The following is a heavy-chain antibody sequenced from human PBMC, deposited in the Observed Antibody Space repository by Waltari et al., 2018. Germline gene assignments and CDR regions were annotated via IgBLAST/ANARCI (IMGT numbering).Heavy chain of an antibody. J-gene: IGHJ4*01. CDR1: GGSLNNYY. V-gene: IGHV4-59*03. Sequence: QVQLQESGSGLVTPSGTLSLTCTVSGGSLNNYYCSWLRQSPGKRLEWIGYVFSTGVTHYNPSLESRLTISVDTSKNQFSLNLRSVTAADTAIYYCARSQVAPTLRFFDYWGHGILVTVSS. CDR2: VFSTGVT. D-gene: IGHD3-16*01. CDR3: ARSQVAPTLRFFDY.